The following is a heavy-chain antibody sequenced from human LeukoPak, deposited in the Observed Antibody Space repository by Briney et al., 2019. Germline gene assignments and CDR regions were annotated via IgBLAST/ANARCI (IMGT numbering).Heavy chain of an antibody. D-gene: IGHD3-9*01. CDR3: ARHRYYDILTGYYKNNWFDP. CDR1: GSSFTSYW. V-gene: IGHV5-51*01. Sequence: GASLKISCKGSGSSFTSYWIGWVRQMPGKGLEWMGIIYPGDSDTRYSPSFQGQVTISADKSISTAYLQWSSLKASDTAMYYCARHRYYDILTGYYKNNWFDPWGQGTLVTVSS. CDR2: IYPGDSDT. J-gene: IGHJ5*02.